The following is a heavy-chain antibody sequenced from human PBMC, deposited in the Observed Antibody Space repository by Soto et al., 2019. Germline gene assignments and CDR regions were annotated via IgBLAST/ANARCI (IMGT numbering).Heavy chain of an antibody. V-gene: IGHV3-9*01. J-gene: IGHJ6*03. CDR3: ARVSFCSSYYYYYYMDV. D-gene: IGHD2-2*01. Sequence: GGSLRLSCAASGFTFDDYAMHWVRQAPGKGLEWVSGISWNSGSIGYADSVKGRFTISRDNAKNSLYLQMNSLRAEDTAVYYCARVSFCSSYYYYYYMDVWGKGTTVTVSS. CDR2: ISWNSGSI. CDR1: GFTFDDYA.